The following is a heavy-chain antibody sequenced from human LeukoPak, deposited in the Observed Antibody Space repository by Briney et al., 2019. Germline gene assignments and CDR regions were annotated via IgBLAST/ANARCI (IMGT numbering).Heavy chain of an antibody. V-gene: IGHV5-51*01. CDR1: GYTFTSYW. D-gene: IGHD2-21*02. CDR3: TRRARDSLRNYAFDI. Sequence: GESLKISCQASGYTFTSYWIAWVRQMPGKGLEWMGTIYPGDSDTRYSPSFQGQVTISVDRSTTTAHLQWSSLEASDSAMYYCTRRARDSLRNYAFDIWGQGTMVTVSS. J-gene: IGHJ3*02. CDR2: IYPGDSDT.